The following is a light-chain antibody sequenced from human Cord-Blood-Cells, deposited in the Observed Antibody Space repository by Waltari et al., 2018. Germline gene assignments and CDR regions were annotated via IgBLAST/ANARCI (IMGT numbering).Light chain of an antibody. Sequence: DIVMTQSPDSLAVSVGGRATINRKSSQSVLYSSNNKNYLAWYQQKPGQPPKLLIYWASTRESGVPDRFSGSGSGTDFTLTISSLQAEDVAVYYCQQYYSTPLTFGGGTKVEIK. V-gene: IGKV4-1*01. CDR2: WAS. CDR1: QSVLYSSNNKNY. CDR3: QQYYSTPLT. J-gene: IGKJ4*01.